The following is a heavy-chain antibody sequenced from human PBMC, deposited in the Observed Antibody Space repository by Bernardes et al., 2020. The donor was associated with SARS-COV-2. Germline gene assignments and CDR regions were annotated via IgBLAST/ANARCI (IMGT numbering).Heavy chain of an antibody. J-gene: IGHJ6*02. CDR2: INPSSGSP. V-gene: IGHV1-2*06. CDR3: ARDGQRGFGDLLQDYYHVLDV. CDR1: EYTLTGYY. Sequence: ASVKVSCKATEYTLTGYYMHWVRQAPGRGLEYIGRINPSSGSPKYSQKFQGRVTMTRDTSINTAYMELRRLTSDDTAVYFCARDGQRGFGDLLQDYYHVLDVWGQGTTVTVSS. D-gene: IGHD3-10*01.